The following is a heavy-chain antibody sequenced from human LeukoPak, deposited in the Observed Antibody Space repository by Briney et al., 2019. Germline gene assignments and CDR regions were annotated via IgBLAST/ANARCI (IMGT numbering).Heavy chain of an antibody. CDR3: TREVRSAWASFDP. J-gene: IGHJ5*02. V-gene: IGHV4-34*01. CDR1: GGSFSDHY. CDR2: INHSGST. D-gene: IGHD1-26*01. Sequence: SETLSLTCAVYGGSFSDHYWSWIRQPPGKGLEWIGEINHSGSTNYNPSLKSRVTISVDTSKNQFSLKLTSVTAADTAVYYCTREVRSAWASFDPWGQGTLVIVSS.